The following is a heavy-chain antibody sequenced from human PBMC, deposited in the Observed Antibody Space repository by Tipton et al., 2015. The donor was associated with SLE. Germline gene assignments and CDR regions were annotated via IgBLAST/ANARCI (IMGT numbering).Heavy chain of an antibody. J-gene: IGHJ4*02. CDR1: GYPFTNYD. Sequence: LVQSGAEVKKPGASVKVSCRTSGYPFTNYDINWVRQAAGQGLEWMGWMNPGSRKTVFTQKFQGRVTLTWDTSISTAYIELNSLRSEDTAVYYCARWQGYCGSTSCRQFDYWGQGTLVTVSS. D-gene: IGHD2-2*01. CDR3: ARWQGYCGSTSCRQFDY. CDR2: MNPGSRKT. V-gene: IGHV1-8*01.